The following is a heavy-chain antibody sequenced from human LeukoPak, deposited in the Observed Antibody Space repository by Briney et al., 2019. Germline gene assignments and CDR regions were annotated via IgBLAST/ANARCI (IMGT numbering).Heavy chain of an antibody. CDR2: IKQDGSEK. CDR3: ARDEPWENYFDY. CDR1: GFTFGDYA. V-gene: IGHV3-7*01. Sequence: GGSLRLSCTASGFTFGDYAMSWFRQAPGKGLEWVANIKQDGSEKYYVDSVKGRFTISRDNAKNSLYLQMNSLRAEDTAVYYCARDEPWENYFDYWGQGTLVTVSS. J-gene: IGHJ4*02. D-gene: IGHD1-26*01.